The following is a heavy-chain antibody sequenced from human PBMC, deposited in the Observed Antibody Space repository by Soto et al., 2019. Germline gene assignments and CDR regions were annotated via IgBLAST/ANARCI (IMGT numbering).Heavy chain of an antibody. J-gene: IGHJ4*02. CDR2: ITWNSRVL. CDR1: GLNFDDFA. V-gene: IGHV3-9*01. CDR3: AKGRYDFWSPYYFDS. D-gene: IGHD3-3*01. Sequence: EVQLVESGGRLVQPGRSLRLSCVGTGLNFDDFAMHWVRQAPGKGLEWVSGITWNSRVLAYAYSVKGRFTISRDNARHSLYVQMDSLRDEDTALYYCAKGRYDFWSPYYFDSWGQGTLVTVSS.